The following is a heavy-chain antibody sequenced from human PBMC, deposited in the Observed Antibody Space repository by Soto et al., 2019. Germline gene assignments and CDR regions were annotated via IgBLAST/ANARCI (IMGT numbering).Heavy chain of an antibody. V-gene: IGHV4-30-4*01. CDR1: GGSISSGDYY. J-gene: IGHJ4*02. CDR2: IYYSGST. Sequence: KPSETLSLTCTVSGGSISSGDYYWSWIRQPPGKGLEWIGYIYYSGSTYYNPSLKSRVTISVDTSKNQFSLKLSSVTAADTAVYYCARDYYDILTRGPSDYWGQGTLVTVSS. CDR3: ARDYYDILTRGPSDY. D-gene: IGHD3-9*01.